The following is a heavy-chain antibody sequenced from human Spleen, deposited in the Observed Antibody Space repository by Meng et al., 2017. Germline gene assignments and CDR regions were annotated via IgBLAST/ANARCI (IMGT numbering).Heavy chain of an antibody. D-gene: IGHD4-11*01. Sequence: SETLSLTCAVYGGSFSGYDWSWIRQPPGKGLEWIGEINHSGSTNYNPSLESRATISVDTSQNNLSLKLSSVTAADSAVHYCARGPTTMAHDFDYWGQGTLVTVSS. CDR1: GGSFSGYD. CDR3: ARGPTTMAHDFDY. J-gene: IGHJ4*02. V-gene: IGHV4-34*01. CDR2: INHSGST.